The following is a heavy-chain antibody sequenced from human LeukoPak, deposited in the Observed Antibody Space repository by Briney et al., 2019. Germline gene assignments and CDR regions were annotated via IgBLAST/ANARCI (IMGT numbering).Heavy chain of an antibody. CDR3: ARDRLFDY. J-gene: IGHJ4*02. CDR1: GFTVSSNY. CDR2: IYGAGST. D-gene: IGHD2-21*01. Sequence: GGSLRLSCAASGFTVSSNYMSWVRQAPEKGLEWVSVIYGAGSTYYADSVKGRFTISRDNSKNTLCLQMNSLRAEDTAVYYCARDRLFDYWGQGTLVTVSS. V-gene: IGHV3-53*01.